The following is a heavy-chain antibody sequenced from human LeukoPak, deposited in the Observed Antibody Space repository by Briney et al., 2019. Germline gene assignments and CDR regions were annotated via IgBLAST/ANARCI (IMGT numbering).Heavy chain of an antibody. Sequence: PGGSLRLSCAASGFTFSSYAMHWVRQAPSKGLEWVAVISYDGSNKYYADSVKGRFTISRDNSKNTLYLQMNSLRAEDTAVYYCARDSVLDFWSGYVLVYWGQGTLVTVSS. CDR1: GFTFSSYA. J-gene: IGHJ4*02. CDR2: ISYDGSNK. V-gene: IGHV3-30-3*01. CDR3: ARDSVLDFWSGYVLVY. D-gene: IGHD3-3*01.